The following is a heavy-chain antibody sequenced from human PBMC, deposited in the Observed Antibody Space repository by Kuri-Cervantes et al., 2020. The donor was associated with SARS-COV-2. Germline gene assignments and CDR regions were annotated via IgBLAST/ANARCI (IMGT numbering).Heavy chain of an antibody. CDR2: ISRSGIAT. CDR3: AKDQGDSYGISYFDY. J-gene: IGHJ4*02. Sequence: GGSLRLSCAASGFTFSNNAMNWVRQAPGKGLEWVSGISRSGIATYYADSVKGRFTISRDNSKNTLYLQMNSLRAEDTAVYYCAKDQGDSYGISYFDYWGQGTLVTVSS. D-gene: IGHD5-18*01. V-gene: IGHV3-23*01. CDR1: GFTFSNNA.